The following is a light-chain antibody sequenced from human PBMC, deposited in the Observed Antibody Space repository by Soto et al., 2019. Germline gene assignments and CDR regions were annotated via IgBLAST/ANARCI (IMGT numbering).Light chain of an antibody. V-gene: IGKV3-20*01. J-gene: IGKJ1*01. CDR3: QQYGTSPTT. CDR2: GVS. CDR1: QSVRSSY. Sequence: EIVLTQSPGTLSLSPGERATLSCRASQSVRSSYLAWYQQKLGQAPRLRIYGVSNRATGIPDRFSGSGAGTDFTLTITRLESEDFAVYYCQQYGTSPTTFGQGTKAEIK.